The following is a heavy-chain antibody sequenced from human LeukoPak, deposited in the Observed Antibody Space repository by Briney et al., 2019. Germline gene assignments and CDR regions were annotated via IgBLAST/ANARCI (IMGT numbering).Heavy chain of an antibody. Sequence: SETLSLTCTVSGGSISSGGYYWSWIHQPPGKGLEWIGYIYYSGSTYYNPSLKSRVTISVDTSKNQFSLKLSSVTAADTAVYYCARVGDYLLFFFDYWGQGTLVTVSS. J-gene: IGHJ4*02. CDR1: GGSISSGGYY. D-gene: IGHD4-17*01. V-gene: IGHV4-31*03. CDR2: IYYSGST. CDR3: ARVGDYLLFFFDY.